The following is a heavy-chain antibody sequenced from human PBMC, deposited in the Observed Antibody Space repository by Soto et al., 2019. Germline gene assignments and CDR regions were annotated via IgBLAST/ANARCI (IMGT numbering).Heavy chain of an antibody. D-gene: IGHD5-18*01. J-gene: IGHJ4*02. CDR1: GIDLENYG. Sequence: QVQLVESGGGVVHPGRSLRLSCVASGIDLENYGIHWVRQAPGEGLEWVAVISSDGTTKSYIDSVRGRFTISRANSRSTVFLKMNSLRRENTAMYYCVKDGGGVRYNYNIRGDSWGQGTQVTVSS. CDR3: VKDGGGVRYNYNIRGDS. V-gene: IGHV3-30*18. CDR2: ISSDGTTK.